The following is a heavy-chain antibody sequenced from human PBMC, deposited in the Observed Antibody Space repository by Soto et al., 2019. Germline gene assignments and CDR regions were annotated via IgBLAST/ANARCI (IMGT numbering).Heavy chain of an antibody. CDR3: ARAPPVPAAVSGLDF. J-gene: IGHJ4*02. CDR2: ITAYTDNT. CDR1: GYNFATYG. V-gene: IGHV1-18*01. D-gene: IGHD2-2*01. Sequence: QVQLVQSPSEVKKPGASVKVSCKASGYNFATYGISWVRQAPGQGLELLAWITAYTDNTNYAEKSHGRVTLTTETPTKTAYMELRSLRFADTAVYYCARAPPVPAAVSGLDFWGQGTLVVVSS.